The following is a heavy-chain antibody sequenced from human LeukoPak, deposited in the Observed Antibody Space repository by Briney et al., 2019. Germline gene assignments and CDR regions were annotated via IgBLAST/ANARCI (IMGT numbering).Heavy chain of an antibody. CDR2: INTDGSST. Sequence: AGGSLRLSCAASGFTFSNYWMHWVRQAPGKGLVWVSRINTDGSSTTYADSVKDRFTTSRDNAKNTLYLQMSSLRAEDTAVYYCAKDSSSSWSGYFDYWGQGTLVTVSS. CDR1: GFTFSNYW. V-gene: IGHV3-74*01. CDR3: AKDSSSSWSGYFDY. J-gene: IGHJ4*02. D-gene: IGHD6-13*01.